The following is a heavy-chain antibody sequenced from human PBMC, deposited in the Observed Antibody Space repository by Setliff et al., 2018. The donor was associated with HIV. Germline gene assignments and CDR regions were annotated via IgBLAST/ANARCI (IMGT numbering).Heavy chain of an antibody. V-gene: IGHV4-59*01. Sequence: SETLSLTCTVSSGSISTYYWTWIRQPPGKGLEYIGYIYYTGSTDYNPSRNGRVTISIDMSKSQFSLKLNSVTAADTAVYYCARGGYDYVWGSYRYPYYYYYMDVWGKGTTVTVSS. D-gene: IGHD3-16*02. J-gene: IGHJ6*03. CDR3: ARGGYDYVWGSYRYPYYYYYMDV. CDR1: SGSISTYY. CDR2: IYYTGST.